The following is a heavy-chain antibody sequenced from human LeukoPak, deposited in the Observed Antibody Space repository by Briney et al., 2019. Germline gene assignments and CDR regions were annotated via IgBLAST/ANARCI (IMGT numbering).Heavy chain of an antibody. CDR3: AKDVSSSGDYYYYYYMDV. CDR2: IRYDGSNK. Sequence: GGSLRLSCAASGFTFSSYGMHWVRQAPGKGLEWVAFIRYDGSNKYNADSVKGRFAISRDNSKNKMYLQMNSLRAEDTAVYYCAKDVSSSGDYYYYYYMDVWGKGTAVTVSS. V-gene: IGHV3-30*02. CDR1: GFTFSSYG. D-gene: IGHD6-6*01. J-gene: IGHJ6*03.